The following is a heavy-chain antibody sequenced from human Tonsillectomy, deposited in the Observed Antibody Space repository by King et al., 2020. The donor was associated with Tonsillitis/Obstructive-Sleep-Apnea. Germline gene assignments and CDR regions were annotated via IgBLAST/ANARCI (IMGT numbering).Heavy chain of an antibody. CDR2: ISGSGVST. V-gene: IGHV3-23*04. D-gene: IGHD6-19*01. CDR3: PIVVPGQIDY. Sequence: VQLVESGGGLVQPGGSLRLSCAASGFTFSNYAMSWVRQAPGTGLEWVSAISGSGVSTYYADSVKGRFTISRDNFKNTLYLQMNSLRAEDTAVYYCPIVVPGQIDYWGRGPLATVPS. J-gene: IGHJ4*02. CDR1: GFTFSNYA.